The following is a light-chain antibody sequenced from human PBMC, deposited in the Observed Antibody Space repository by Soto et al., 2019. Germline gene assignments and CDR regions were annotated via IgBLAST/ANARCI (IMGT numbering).Light chain of an antibody. Sequence: EIVLTQSPATLSASPGERATLASRASQSISSTFAWYQQKSGKPPRLLTYDASIRASGFPARFSGSGSGTEFTLTISSLQSEDFADYYCQQYYNCTLYFGGGTTVEIK. CDR2: DAS. CDR3: QQYYNCTLY. V-gene: IGKV3D-15*01. J-gene: IGKJ4*01. CDR1: QSISST.